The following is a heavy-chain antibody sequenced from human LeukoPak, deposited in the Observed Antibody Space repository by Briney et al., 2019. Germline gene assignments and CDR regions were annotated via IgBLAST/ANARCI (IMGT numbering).Heavy chain of an antibody. Sequence: PGGSLRLSCAASGFTFSSYWMSWVRQAPGKGLEWVANIKQDGSEKYYVDSVKGRFTISRDNAKNSLYLQMNSLRAEDTAVYYCARESLHDFWISYYFDYWAREPWSPSPQ. D-gene: IGHD3-3*01. CDR1: GFTFSSYW. CDR3: ARESLHDFWISYYFDY. J-gene: IGHJ4*02. V-gene: IGHV3-7*01. CDR2: IKQDGSEK.